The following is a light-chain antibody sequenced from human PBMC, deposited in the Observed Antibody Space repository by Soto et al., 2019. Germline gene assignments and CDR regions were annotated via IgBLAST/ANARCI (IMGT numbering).Light chain of an antibody. CDR3: AAWDDSLNGRYV. CDR2: TNN. CDR1: SSNIGSYP. V-gene: IGLV1-44*01. Sequence: QSVLTQPPSASGTPGQRVTISCSGSSSNIGSYPVNWYQHLPGAAPRLIMYTNNQRPSGVPDRFSGSKSGTSASLAISGLQTEDEADYYCAAWDDSLNGRYVFGPVTKLTVL. J-gene: IGLJ1*01.